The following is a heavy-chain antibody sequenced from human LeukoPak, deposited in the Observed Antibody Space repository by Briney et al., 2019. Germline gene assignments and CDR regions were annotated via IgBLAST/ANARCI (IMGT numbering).Heavy chain of an antibody. D-gene: IGHD3-22*01. V-gene: IGHV4-39*01. J-gene: IGHJ3*02. CDR3: ARHPVIVVVPGAFDI. Sequence: SETLSLTCTVSGGSITSSSYYWGWIRQPPGKGLEWIGSIYYSGSTYYDPSLKSRVTISVDTSKNQFSLKLSSVTAADTAVYYCARHPVIVVVPGAFDIWGQGTMVTVSS. CDR1: GGSITSSSYY. CDR2: IYYSGST.